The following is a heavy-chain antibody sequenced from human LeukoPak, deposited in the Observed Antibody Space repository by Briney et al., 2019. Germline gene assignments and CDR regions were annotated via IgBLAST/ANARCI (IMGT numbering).Heavy chain of an antibody. CDR1: GLTLSCCA. Sequence: HPGGSLRLSCAASGLTLSCCAMTWVRQAPGKGLEWVSSISISGDVTNYTDSVKGRFTISRDDSKNTLYLQMNSLRVEDTAVYYCANSHKNAPGIYWGQGTLVTVPS. V-gene: IGHV3-23*01. D-gene: IGHD1-1*01. CDR2: ISISGDVT. J-gene: IGHJ4*02. CDR3: ANSHKNAPGIY.